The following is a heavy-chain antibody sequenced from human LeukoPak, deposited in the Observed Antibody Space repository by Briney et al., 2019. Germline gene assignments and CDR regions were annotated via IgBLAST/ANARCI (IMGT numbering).Heavy chain of an antibody. J-gene: IGHJ5*02. CDR3: ARDHSTSWTNWFDP. V-gene: IGHV3-48*03. Sequence: PGGSLRLSCAASGFTFSNYEMNWVRQAPGKGLKWVSYISSGGTTIYYADSVKGRFTISRDNAKNSLYLQMNSLRAEDTAVYYCARDHSTSWTNWFDPWGQGTLVTVSS. D-gene: IGHD2-2*01. CDR1: GFTFSNYE. CDR2: ISSGGTTI.